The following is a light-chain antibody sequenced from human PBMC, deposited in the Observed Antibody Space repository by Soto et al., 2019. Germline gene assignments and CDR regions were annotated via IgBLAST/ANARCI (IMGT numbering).Light chain of an antibody. CDR3: QQSYSTLIT. V-gene: IGKV1-5*01. CDR1: QSISSW. CDR2: DAS. Sequence: DIQMTQSPSTLSASVGDRVTITCRASQSISSWLAWYQQKPGKAPKLLIYDASSLASGVPSRFSGGGSGTDFTLTISSLQPEDFATYYCQQSYSTLITFGQGTRLEIK. J-gene: IGKJ5*01.